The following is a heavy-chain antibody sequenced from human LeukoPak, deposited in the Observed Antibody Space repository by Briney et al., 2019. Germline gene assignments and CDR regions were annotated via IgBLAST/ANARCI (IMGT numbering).Heavy chain of an antibody. CDR2: IRYDGTNK. V-gene: IGHV3-30*02. CDR3: AKGTDYYDSSGYSAFDI. CDR1: GFTFSTYG. D-gene: IGHD3-22*01. J-gene: IGHJ3*02. Sequence: GGSLRLSCAASGFTFSTYGMHWVRQAPDKGLEWVAFIRYDGTNKYYTDSVKGRFTISRDNSKNTVYLQMNSLRSEDTAVYYCAKGTDYYDSSGYSAFDIWGQGTMVTVSS.